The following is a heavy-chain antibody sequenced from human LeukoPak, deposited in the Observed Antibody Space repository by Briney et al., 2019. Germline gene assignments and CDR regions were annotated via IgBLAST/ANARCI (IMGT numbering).Heavy chain of an antibody. D-gene: IGHD2-15*01. Sequence: SETLSLTCTVSGGSISSYYWSWIRQPPGKGLEWIGYIYYSGSTNYNPSLKSRVTISVDTSKNQFSLKLSSVTAADTAVYYCAREKGSDYSGGSCYFRGFNYWGQGTLVTVSS. CDR2: IYYSGST. CDR1: GGSISSYY. V-gene: IGHV4-59*01. J-gene: IGHJ4*02. CDR3: AREKGSDYSGGSCYFRGFNY.